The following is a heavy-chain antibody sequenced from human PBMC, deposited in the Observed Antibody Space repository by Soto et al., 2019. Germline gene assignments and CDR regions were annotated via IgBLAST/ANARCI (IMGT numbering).Heavy chain of an antibody. CDR1: GFTFDIYA. CDR2: ISWKSGTR. J-gene: IGHJ4*02. D-gene: IGHD5-18*01. CDR3: AKELGGYSYGYELDH. V-gene: IGHV3-9*01. Sequence: EVQLVDSGGGLVQPGRSLRLSCAASGFTFDIYAMHWVRQAPGKGLEWVSSISWKSGTRGYADSVKGRFTISRDNAKNSLYLQMDSLRTEDTAFYYCAKELGGYSYGYELDHWGQGTLVAVSS.